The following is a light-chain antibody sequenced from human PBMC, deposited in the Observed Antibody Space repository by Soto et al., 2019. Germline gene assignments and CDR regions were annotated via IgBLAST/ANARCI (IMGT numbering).Light chain of an antibody. J-gene: IGKJ5*01. CDR3: QQYNQWPPIT. V-gene: IGKV3-15*01. CDR2: GAS. Sequence: EIVLTQSPATLSLSPGERATLSCRASQSVSSYLAWYQQKPGQAPRLLIYGASTRATGIPARFSGSGSGTEFTLTISSLQSEDFAVYYCQQYNQWPPITFGQGTRLEIK. CDR1: QSVSSY.